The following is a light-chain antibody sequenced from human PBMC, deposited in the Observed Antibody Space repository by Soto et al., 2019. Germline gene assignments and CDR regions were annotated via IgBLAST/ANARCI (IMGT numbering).Light chain of an antibody. CDR3: QVWDSSRNHYV. Sequence: YELTQAPSVSVAPGQAATITCGGNNIGSEGVHWYQQKPGQAPVLVVYDNSDRPSGIPERFSGSNSGNTATLTISRVEAGDEADYYCQVWDSSRNHYVFGTGTKVTVL. J-gene: IGLJ1*01. V-gene: IGLV3-21*02. CDR1: NIGSEG. CDR2: DNS.